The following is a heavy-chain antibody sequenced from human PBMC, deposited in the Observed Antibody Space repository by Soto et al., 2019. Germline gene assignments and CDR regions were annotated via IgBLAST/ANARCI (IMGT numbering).Heavy chain of an antibody. CDR3: ARAYTTSCPGP. V-gene: IGHV1-46*01. CDR2: INPTGGST. D-gene: IGHD6-6*01. J-gene: IGHJ5*02. CDR1: GYTFTNYY. Sequence: ASVKVSCKASGYTFTNYYMHWVRQAPGQGLEWMGMINPTGGSTTYAQKFQGRVSMTRDTSTNTVYMELSGLRSEDTAVYYCARAYTTSCPGPWGQGTLVTVSS.